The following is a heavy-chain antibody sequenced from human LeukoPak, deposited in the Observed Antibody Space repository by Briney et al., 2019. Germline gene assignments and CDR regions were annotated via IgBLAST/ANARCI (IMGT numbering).Heavy chain of an antibody. D-gene: IGHD6-19*01. CDR2: ISGSGGST. J-gene: IGHJ6*02. CDR3: AKDRVDSSGWTGAFYYYYGMDV. V-gene: IGHV3-23*01. CDR1: GFTFSSYA. Sequence: GGSLRLSCAASGFTFSSYAMSWVRQAPGKGLEWVSAISGSGGSTYYADSVKGRFTISRDNSKNTLYLQMNSLRAEDTAVYYCAKDRVDSSGWTGAFYYYYGMDVWGQGTTVTVSS.